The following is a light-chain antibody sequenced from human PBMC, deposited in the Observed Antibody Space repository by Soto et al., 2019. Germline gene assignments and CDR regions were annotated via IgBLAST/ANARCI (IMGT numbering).Light chain of an antibody. Sequence: QSVLTQPPSASGTPGQRVTISCSGSSSNIGSYYVYWYQQLPGTAPKLLIYTNNQWPSGVPDRFSGSKSGTSASLAISGLRSEDEAHYYCAVWDDSLSRPGVFGGGTKVTVL. CDR3: AVWDDSLSRPGV. CDR2: TNN. J-gene: IGLJ3*02. V-gene: IGLV1-47*01. CDR1: SSNIGSYY.